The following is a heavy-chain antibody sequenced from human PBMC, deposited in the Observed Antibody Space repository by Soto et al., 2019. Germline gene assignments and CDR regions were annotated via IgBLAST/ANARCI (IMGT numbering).Heavy chain of an antibody. Sequence: LSLTCTVSGGSISSSSYYWGWIRQPPGKGLEWIGSIYYSGSTYYNPSLKSRVTISVDTSKNQFSLKLSSVTAADTAVYYCARAPYYDYVWGTATWFDPWGQGTLVTVSS. CDR1: GGSISSSSYY. V-gene: IGHV4-39*01. CDR3: ARAPYYDYVWGTATWFDP. CDR2: IYYSGST. J-gene: IGHJ5*02. D-gene: IGHD3-16*01.